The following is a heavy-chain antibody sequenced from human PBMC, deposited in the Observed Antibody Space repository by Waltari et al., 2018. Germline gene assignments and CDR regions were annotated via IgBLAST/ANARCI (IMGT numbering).Heavy chain of an antibody. CDR2: IYHSGST. CDR1: GYPISSGFH. J-gene: IGHJ4*02. CDR3: ARDRGAADYIDY. V-gene: IGHV4-38-2*02. D-gene: IGHD3-10*01. Sequence: QVQLQESGPGLVKPSETLSLTCAVSGYPISSGFHWGWFRQPPGKGLEWIGSIYHSGSTYYNPSLKSRVSLSVDTSTNQFSLNLISVTAADTALYYCARDRGAADYIDYWGQGTLVTVSS.